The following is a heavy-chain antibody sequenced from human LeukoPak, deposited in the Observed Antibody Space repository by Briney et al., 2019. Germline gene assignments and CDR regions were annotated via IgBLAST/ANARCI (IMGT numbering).Heavy chain of an antibody. D-gene: IGHD3-10*01. CDR2: ITRSGGSK. CDR3: AKSVVLGVTYLNFDY. CDR1: GFPFSRYA. Sequence: GGSLRLSCLSVGFPFSRYAMSWVHQPPGKGLEWLSSITRSGGSKYYADPETGRFNISRDNSKNKLYLQMNSLRAEDTAVYYCAKSVVLGVTYLNFDYWGQGTLVTVSS. J-gene: IGHJ4*02. V-gene: IGHV3-23*01.